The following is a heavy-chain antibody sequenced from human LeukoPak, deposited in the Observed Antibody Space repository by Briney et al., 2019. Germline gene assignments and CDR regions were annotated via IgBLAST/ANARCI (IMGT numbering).Heavy chain of an antibody. CDR2: INMYNGNA. D-gene: IGHD3-16*02. CDR1: GYTFTSYA. Sequence: ASVKVSCKASGYTFTSYAISWVRQAPGQGPEWMGWINMYNGNANYAQKLQGRVTMTTDTSTSTAYMELRSLRSDDTAVYYCARVVGNYVWGSYRPEGCFDSWGQGTLVTVSS. J-gene: IGHJ4*02. CDR3: ARVVGNYVWGSYRPEGCFDS. V-gene: IGHV1-18*01.